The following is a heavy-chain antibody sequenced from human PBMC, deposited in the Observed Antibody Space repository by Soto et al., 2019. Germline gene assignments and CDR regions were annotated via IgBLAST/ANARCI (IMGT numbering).Heavy chain of an antibody. J-gene: IGHJ2*01. D-gene: IGHD1-26*01. Sequence: EVQLVESGGGLDKPGGSQRLSCAASGFTFSSYSKNWVRQAPGKGLEWVSSISSSSSYIYYADSVKGRFTISRDNAKNSLYLQMNSLRAEDTAVYYCARHHEGLLWYFDLWGRVTLVTVSS. V-gene: IGHV3-21*01. CDR2: ISSSSSYI. CDR3: ARHHEGLLWYFDL. CDR1: GFTFSSYS.